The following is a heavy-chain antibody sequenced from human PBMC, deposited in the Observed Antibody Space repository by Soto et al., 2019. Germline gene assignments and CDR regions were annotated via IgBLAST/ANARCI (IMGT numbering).Heavy chain of an antibody. CDR2: ISAYNGNT. CDR3: ALHLAVAGLNWFDP. V-gene: IGHV1-18*01. J-gene: IGHJ5*02. Sequence: ASVKVSCKASGYTFTSYGISWVRQAPGQGLEWMGWISAYNGNTNYAQKLQGRVTMTTDTSTSTAYMELRSLRSDDTAVYYCALHLAVAGLNWFDPWGQGTLVTVSS. D-gene: IGHD6-19*01. CDR1: GYTFTSYG.